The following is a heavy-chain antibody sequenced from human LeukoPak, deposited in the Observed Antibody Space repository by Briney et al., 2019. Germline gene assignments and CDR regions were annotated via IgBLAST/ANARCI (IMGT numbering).Heavy chain of an antibody. V-gene: IGHV3-30*02. CDR3: AEDRATSRPLLCDA. CDR1: GFTFRTSG. CDR2: VLFDGKNE. J-gene: IGHJ5*02. Sequence: TGGSLRLSCAASGFTFRTSGMHWVRQAPGKGLEWMTFVLFDGKNEDYADSVMGRFTISRDNSKNTLYLQMNSLRDEDTAVYYCAEDRATSRPLLCDAWGQGILVTVSS. D-gene: IGHD6-6*01.